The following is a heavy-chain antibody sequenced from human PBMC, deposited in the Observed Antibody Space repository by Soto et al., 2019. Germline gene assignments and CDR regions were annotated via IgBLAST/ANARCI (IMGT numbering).Heavy chain of an antibody. CDR2: LYYSGCT. V-gene: IGHV4-39*01. Sequence: QLQLQESGPGLVKPSETLSLTCTVSGGSISSSSYYWGWIRQPPGKGLEWIGSLYYSGCTYYNPSLKSRVTISVDTSKNQFSLKLCSVTAADTAVYYCASQPLASAHSSGWYHHPWGHAPLVTVSS. CDR3: ASQPLASAHSSGWYHHP. D-gene: IGHD6-19*01. J-gene: IGHJ5*02. CDR1: GGSISSSSYY.